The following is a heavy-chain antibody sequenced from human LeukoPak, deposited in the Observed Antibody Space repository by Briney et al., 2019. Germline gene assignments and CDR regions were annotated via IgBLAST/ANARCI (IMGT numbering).Heavy chain of an antibody. CDR1: GYTFTGYY. V-gene: IGHV1-2*02. Sequence: ASVKVSCKASGYTFTGYYMHWERQAPGQGLEWMGWINPNSGDTNYAQKFQGRVTVTRDTSISTAYMELSGLTSDDTAVYYCARTAFQFGQYFYYMNVWGTGTTVTVSS. J-gene: IGHJ6*03. CDR2: INPNSGDT. CDR3: ARTAFQFGQYFYYMNV. D-gene: IGHD3-3*02.